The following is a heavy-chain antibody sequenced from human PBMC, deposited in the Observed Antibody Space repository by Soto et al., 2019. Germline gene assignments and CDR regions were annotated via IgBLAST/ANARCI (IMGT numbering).Heavy chain of an antibody. D-gene: IGHD3-10*01. CDR2: INAGNGNT. Sequence: QVQLVQSGAEVKKPGASVKVSCKASGYTFTSYAMHWVRQAPGQRLEWMGWINAGNGNTKYSQKFQGRVPITRDTSASTAYMELSSLRSEDTAVYYCARSGWFGALLYSYWGQGTLVTVSS. J-gene: IGHJ4*02. V-gene: IGHV1-3*01. CDR3: ARSGWFGALLYSY. CDR1: GYTFTSYA.